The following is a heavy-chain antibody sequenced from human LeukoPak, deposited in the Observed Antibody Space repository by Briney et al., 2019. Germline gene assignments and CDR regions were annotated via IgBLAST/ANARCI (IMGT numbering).Heavy chain of an antibody. CDR2: IRSSGPSI. J-gene: IGHJ4*02. V-gene: IGHV3-21*01. CDR3: ARDGPAAGTEVDY. Sequence: GGSLKLSCAASGFSFSNYSMIWVRQAPGKGLEWVSYIRSSGPSIYYAGSVKGRFTISRDNTKNSLYLQMNSLRPEDTAVYYCARDGPAAGTEVDYWGQGTLVTVSS. D-gene: IGHD6-13*01. CDR1: GFSFSNYS.